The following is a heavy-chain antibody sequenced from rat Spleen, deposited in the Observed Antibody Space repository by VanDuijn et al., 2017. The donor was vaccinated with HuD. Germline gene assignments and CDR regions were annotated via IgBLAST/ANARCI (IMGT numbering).Heavy chain of an antibody. J-gene: IGHJ3*01. V-gene: IGHV5S23*01. D-gene: IGHD1-6*01. CDR1: GFTFSHYD. Sequence: EVQLVESGGGLVQPGRSLKLSCAASGFTFSHYDMAWVRQAPTKGLEWVASISTGGGNTYYRDSVKGRFTISRDNAKSTLYLQMDSLRSEDTATYYCAREDVYYGPRFAYWGQGTLVTVSS. CDR3: AREDVYYGPRFAY. CDR2: ISTGGGNT.